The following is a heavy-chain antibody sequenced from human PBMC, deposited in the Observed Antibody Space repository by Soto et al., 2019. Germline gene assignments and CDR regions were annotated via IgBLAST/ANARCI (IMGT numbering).Heavy chain of an antibody. D-gene: IGHD4-17*01. CDR3: ARVDYGDYGWYFDL. CDR2: IYSGGAT. V-gene: IGHV3-53*01. J-gene: IGHJ2*01. CDR1: GFTVTNKY. Sequence: EVQLVESGGNLIQPGGSLRLSCAASGFTVTNKYMTWVRQAPGKGLEWVSLIYSGGATSYADSVKGRFTISRDNSKEILCLQVNSLRAEDTAVYYCARVDYGDYGWYFDLWGRGTLVTVSS.